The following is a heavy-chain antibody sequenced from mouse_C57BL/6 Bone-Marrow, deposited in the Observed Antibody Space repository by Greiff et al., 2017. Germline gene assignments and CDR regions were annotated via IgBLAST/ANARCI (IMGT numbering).Heavy chain of an antibody. CDR1: GFSLTSYG. J-gene: IGHJ3*01. V-gene: IGHV2-9*01. CDR2: IWGGGST. D-gene: IGHD2-5*01. CDR3: AKHDVYSNYLAWFAY. Sequence: VKVVESGPGLVAPSQSLSITCTVSGFSLTSYGVDWVSQPPGKGLEWLGVIWGGGSTNYNSAPMSRLSISKHNSKSQVFLKMNSLQSDDTSRYYCAKHDVYSNYLAWFAYWGQGTLVTVSA.